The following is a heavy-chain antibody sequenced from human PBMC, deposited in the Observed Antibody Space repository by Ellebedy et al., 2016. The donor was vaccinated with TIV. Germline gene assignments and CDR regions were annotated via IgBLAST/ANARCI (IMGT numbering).Heavy chain of an antibody. V-gene: IGHV4-4*07. CDR2: IYTSGST. CDR3: ARVNYYYGSGRGSNAFVI. CDR1: GGSISSYY. J-gene: IGHJ3*02. Sequence: MPSETLSLTCTVSGGSISSYYWSWIRQPAGKGLEWIGRIYTSGSTNYNPSLKSRVTMSVDTSKNQFSLKLSSVTAADTAVYYCARVNYYYGSGRGSNAFVIWGQGTMVTVSS. D-gene: IGHD3-10*01.